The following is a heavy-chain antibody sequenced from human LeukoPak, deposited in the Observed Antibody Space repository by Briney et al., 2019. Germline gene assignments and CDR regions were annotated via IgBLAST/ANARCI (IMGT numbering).Heavy chain of an antibody. J-gene: IGHJ6*03. CDR2: INIDGSGT. CDR3: ARVRPGYYYMDV. CDR1: GFTFSSFW. D-gene: IGHD1-1*01. V-gene: IGHV3-74*01. Sequence: GGSLRLSCAASGFTFSSFWMHWVRQAPGKGLVWVSRINIDGSGTTYADSVKGRFTISRDNAKNTLYLQMNSLRVEDTAVYYCARVRPGYYYMDVRGKGTTVTVSS.